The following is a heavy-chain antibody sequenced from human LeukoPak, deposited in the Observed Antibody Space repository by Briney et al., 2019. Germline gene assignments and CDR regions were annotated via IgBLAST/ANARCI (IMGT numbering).Heavy chain of an antibody. D-gene: IGHD2-2*02. CDR2: IYTSGST. Sequence: PSETLSLTCTASGGPISSYYWSWIRQPPGKGLEWIGYIYTSGSTNYNPSLKSRVTISVDTSKNQFSLKLSSVTAADTAVYYCARHWRGPYCSSTSCYTFDPWGQGTLVTVSS. CDR3: ARHWRGPYCSSTSCYTFDP. CDR1: GGPISSYY. J-gene: IGHJ5*02. V-gene: IGHV4-4*09.